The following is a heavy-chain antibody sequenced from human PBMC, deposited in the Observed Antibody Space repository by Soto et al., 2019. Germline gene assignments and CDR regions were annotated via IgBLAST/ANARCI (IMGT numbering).Heavy chain of an antibody. J-gene: IGHJ2*01. CDR3: AKDQDNTDYYWIFDL. CDR1: GFNFRKFA. CDR2: MSERSGPP. Sequence: GGSLRLSCAASGFNFRKFAMSWVRQAPGKGLEWVSGMSERSGPPLYADSVKGRFTISRDNSKSTLYLEMNNLRPEDTAVYYCAKDQDNTDYYWIFDLWGRGTPVTAPQ. D-gene: IGHD4-17*01. V-gene: IGHV3-23*01.